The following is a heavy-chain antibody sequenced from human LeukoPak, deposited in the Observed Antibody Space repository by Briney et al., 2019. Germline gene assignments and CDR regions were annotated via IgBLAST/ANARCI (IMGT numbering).Heavy chain of an antibody. Sequence: PGGSLRLSCAASGFTFSSHDMNWFRQAPGKGLEWISHISDSGSIYYADSVKGRLTISRDNARNSLYMHMNSLRAEDTAVYYCVRVIRYSSGYGFDYWGQGTLVTVSS. CDR1: GFTFSSHD. J-gene: IGHJ4*02. CDR2: ISDSGSI. V-gene: IGHV3-48*03. D-gene: IGHD5-18*01. CDR3: VRVIRYSSGYGFDY.